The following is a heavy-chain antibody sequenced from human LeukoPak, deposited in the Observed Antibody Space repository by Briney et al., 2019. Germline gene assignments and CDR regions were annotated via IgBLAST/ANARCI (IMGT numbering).Heavy chain of an antibody. Sequence: GGSLRLSCAASGFSLRAYDLIWVRQAPGKGLDWVSIINGGGDIMMYEDSVKGRFTISRDNSKNTFYLQMNRLRVEDTAVYYCAMRDRGYGLDIWGQGTMVTVSS. CDR3: AMRDRGYGLDI. CDR1: GFSLRAYD. D-gene: IGHD3-10*01. J-gene: IGHJ3*02. CDR2: INGGGDIM. V-gene: IGHV3-23*01.